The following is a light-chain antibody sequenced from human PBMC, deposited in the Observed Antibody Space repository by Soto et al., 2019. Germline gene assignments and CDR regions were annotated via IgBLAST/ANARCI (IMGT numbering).Light chain of an antibody. CDR2: ISN. CDR3: ASWDDSLIGRV. J-gene: IGLJ3*02. Sequence: QSVLTQPPSASGTPGQRVTISCSGSSSNIGSNNVNWYQQLPGTAPKLLIYISNQRPSGVPDRFSGSKSGTSASLAISGLQSEDEADYYCASWDDSLIGRVFGGGTKLTVL. CDR1: SSNIGSNN. V-gene: IGLV1-44*01.